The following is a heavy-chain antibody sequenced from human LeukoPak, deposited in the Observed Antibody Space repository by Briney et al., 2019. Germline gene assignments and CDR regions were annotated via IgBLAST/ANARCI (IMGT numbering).Heavy chain of an antibody. V-gene: IGHV3-23*01. CDR1: FTLSAYA. CDR2: ISGTGFTT. J-gene: IGHJ5*02. Sequence: GGSLRLSCAASFTLSAYAMSWVRQAPGKGLEWVSSISGTGFTTHYAASVKSRFTISKDDSKSVLYLEMSSLTAADTALYYCAGDGDNCIPFDAWGQGTLGTVSP. CDR3: AGDGDNCIPFDA. D-gene: IGHD4/OR15-4a*01.